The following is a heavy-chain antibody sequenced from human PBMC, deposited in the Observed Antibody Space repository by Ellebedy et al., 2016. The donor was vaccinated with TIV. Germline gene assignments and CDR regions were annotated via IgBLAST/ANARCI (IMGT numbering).Heavy chain of an antibody. D-gene: IGHD6-13*01. J-gene: IGHJ4*02. V-gene: IGHV3-66*01. Sequence: GESLKISCAASGFSVSFSFMRWVRQTPEKGLEWVSVIYSAGSTYYADSVKGRFPISRDITSNTVYLHMNSLTAEDTAVYYCARDPTEAGYYDHWGQGTHVTVSS. CDR2: IYSAGST. CDR3: ARDPTEAGYYDH. CDR1: GFSVSFSF.